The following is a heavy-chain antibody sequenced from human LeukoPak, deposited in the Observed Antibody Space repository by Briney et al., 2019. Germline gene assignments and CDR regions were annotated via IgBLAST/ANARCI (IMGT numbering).Heavy chain of an antibody. CDR2: IYNSGST. D-gene: IGHD3-10*01. CDR3: ARAAKRTLVRGLISLFYFDS. J-gene: IGHJ4*02. V-gene: IGHV4-59*01. CDR1: GGSISSYY. Sequence: SETLSLTCTVSGGSISSYYWSWIRQPPGKGLEWMGYIYNSGSTNYSPSLKSRVTISVDTSKNQFSLKLSSVTAADTAVYYCARAAKRTLVRGLISLFYFDSWGQGTLVTISS.